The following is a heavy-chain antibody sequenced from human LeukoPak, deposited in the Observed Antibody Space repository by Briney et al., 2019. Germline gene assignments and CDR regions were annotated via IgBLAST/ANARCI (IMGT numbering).Heavy chain of an antibody. V-gene: IGHV1-58*02. Sequence: SVKVSCKASGFTFSNSAMQWVRQARGQRLEWIGWIVVGSGNTNYAQKFQKRVTITRDMSTSTAYMELSSLRSEGTAIYYWAADDMVAFKWGQGTLVTVSS. J-gene: IGHJ4*02. CDR3: AADDMVAFK. CDR2: IVVGSGNT. CDR1: GFTFSNSA. D-gene: IGHD5-12*01.